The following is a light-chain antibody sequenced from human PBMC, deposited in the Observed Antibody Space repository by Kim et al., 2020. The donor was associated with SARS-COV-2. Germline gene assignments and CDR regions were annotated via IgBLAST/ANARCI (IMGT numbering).Light chain of an antibody. CDR2: GKN. J-gene: IGLJ1*01. V-gene: IGLV3-19*01. CDR1: SLRSDY. CDR3: NSRVSSGNHYV. Sequence: ALGQTVRSTCQGDSLRSDYASWYQQKPGQAPVLVIYGKNNRPSWIPDRVSGSSSVNTASVTITGAQAEDESDYYCNSRVSSGNHYVFGTGTKVTVL.